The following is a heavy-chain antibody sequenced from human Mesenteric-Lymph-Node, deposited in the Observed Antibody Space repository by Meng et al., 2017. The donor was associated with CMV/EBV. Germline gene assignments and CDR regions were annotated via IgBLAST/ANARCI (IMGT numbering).Heavy chain of an antibody. J-gene: IGHJ5*02. V-gene: IGHV1-69*06. CDR2: IIPIFDTA. CDR1: GTFSSYA. Sequence: GTFSSYAISWVRQAPGQGLEWMGGIIPIFDTANYAQKFQGRVTITADKSTSTAYMELSSLRSEDTAVYYCARLLGPYSSSEMDWFDPWGQGTLVTVSS. CDR3: ARLLGPYSSSEMDWFDP. D-gene: IGHD6-13*01.